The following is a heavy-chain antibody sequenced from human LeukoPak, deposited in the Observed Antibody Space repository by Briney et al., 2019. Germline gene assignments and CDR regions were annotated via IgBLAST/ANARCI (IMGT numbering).Heavy chain of an antibody. Sequence: SQTLSLTCTVSGGSISSGDYYWSWIRQPPGKGLEWIGYIYYSGSTYYNPSLKSRVTISVDTSKNQFSLKLSSVTAADTAVYYCARAYYGSGRYSSYFDYWGQGTLVTVSS. V-gene: IGHV4-30-4*01. D-gene: IGHD3-10*01. J-gene: IGHJ4*02. CDR2: IYYSGST. CDR1: GGSISSGDYY. CDR3: ARAYYGSGRYSSYFDY.